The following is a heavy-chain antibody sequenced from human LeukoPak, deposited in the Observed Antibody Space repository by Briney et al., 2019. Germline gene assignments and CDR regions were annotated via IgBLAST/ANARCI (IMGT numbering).Heavy chain of an antibody. CDR2: ISYSGST. Sequence: SETLSLTCTVSGGSISSYYWTWIRQPPGKGLEWIGYISYSGSTNYNPSLKSRVTISVDTSKNQLSLKLSSVTAADTAVYYCARDGRGLGFYYYYMDVWGKGTTVTVSS. J-gene: IGHJ6*03. CDR3: ARDGRGLGFYYYYMDV. V-gene: IGHV4-59*01. CDR1: GGSISSYY.